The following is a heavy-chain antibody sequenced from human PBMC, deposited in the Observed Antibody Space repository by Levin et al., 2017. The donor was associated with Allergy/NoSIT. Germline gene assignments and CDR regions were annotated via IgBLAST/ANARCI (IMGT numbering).Heavy chain of an antibody. J-gene: IGHJ4*02. Sequence: LSLTCAASRFAFRTSWMHWVRQAPGKGLVWVSRINSDGSTTDYADSVKGRFTISRDNAKNSLYLQMNSLRVDDTAVYYCATGKDSTGYHSFDNWGQGTLVTVSS. V-gene: IGHV3-74*01. CDR1: RFAFRTSW. D-gene: IGHD3-22*01. CDR2: INSDGSTT. CDR3: ATGKDSTGYHSFDN.